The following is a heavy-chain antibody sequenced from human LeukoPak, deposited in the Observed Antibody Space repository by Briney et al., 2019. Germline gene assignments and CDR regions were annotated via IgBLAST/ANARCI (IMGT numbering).Heavy chain of an antibody. V-gene: IGHV3-30*18. D-gene: IGHD3-22*01. CDR1: GFTFSSYA. CDR3: AKDYYYDSSGYPPFLIDY. Sequence: PGGSLRLSCAASGFTFSSYAMSWGRQAPGKGLEWVAVISYDGSNKYYADSVKGRFTISRDNSKNTLYLQMNSLRAEDTAVYYCAKDYYYDSSGYPPFLIDYWGQGTLVTVSS. CDR2: ISYDGSNK. J-gene: IGHJ4*02.